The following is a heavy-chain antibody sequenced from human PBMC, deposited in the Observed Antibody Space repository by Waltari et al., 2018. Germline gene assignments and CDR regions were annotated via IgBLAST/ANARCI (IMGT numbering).Heavy chain of an antibody. J-gene: IGHJ4*02. CDR3: ARGSDAYKTAY. D-gene: IGHD1-1*01. V-gene: IGHV4-61*01. CDR2: VSNSGDT. CDR1: GGSVTSARAY. Sequence: QVQLQESGPGLLKPSETLSLTCTVSGGSVTSARAYWRWIRQPPGKGLEWIGYVSNSGDTNYKPSLRGRVTISLDTSRNQFSLKVSSVTAADTAMYYCARGSDAYKTAYWGQGTLVTVSS.